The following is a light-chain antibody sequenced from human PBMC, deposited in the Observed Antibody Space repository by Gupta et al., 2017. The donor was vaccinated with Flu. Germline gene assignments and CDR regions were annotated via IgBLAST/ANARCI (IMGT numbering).Light chain of an antibody. CDR2: GAS. CDR3: QQYDDLFSLT. J-gene: IGKJ4*01. Sequence: GRFTITCHASQDITTYLSWYQQKPVKAPKLLIYGASILQTAVPSRFSGSGSGTDFTFTISSLQPEDIATYYCQQYDDLFSLTFGGGTKVEI. V-gene: IGKV1-33*01. CDR1: QDITTY.